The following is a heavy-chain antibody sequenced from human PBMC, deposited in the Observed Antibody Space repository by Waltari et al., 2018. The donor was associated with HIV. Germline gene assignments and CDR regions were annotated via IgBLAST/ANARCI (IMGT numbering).Heavy chain of an antibody. CDR3: ARDVESVFKGGMDV. Sequence: QVQLQESGPGLVKPSQTLSLTCTVSGGSISSGSYYWSWIRQPAGKRLEWIGRIYTTGSPNYNPPLKSRVTISVDTSKNQFSLKLSSVTAADTAVYYGARDVESVFKGGMDVWGQGTTVTVSS. CDR1: GGSISSGSYY. CDR2: IYTTGSP. J-gene: IGHJ6*02. V-gene: IGHV4-61*02. D-gene: IGHD2-8*01.